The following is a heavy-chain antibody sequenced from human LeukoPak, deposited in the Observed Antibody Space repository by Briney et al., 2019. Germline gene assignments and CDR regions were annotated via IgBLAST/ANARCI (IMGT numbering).Heavy chain of an antibody. CDR3: ARGSNSVTY. V-gene: IGHV4-34*01. Sequence: SETLSLTCAVYGGSFSDSYWSWIRQPPGEGLEWIGEINHDGTTNYSPSLKSRITILVDTSKNQFSLNLSSVTAADTAVYFCARGSNSVTYWGQGTLVTVSS. CDR2: INHDGTT. CDR1: GGSFSDSY. D-gene: IGHD4-23*01. J-gene: IGHJ4*02.